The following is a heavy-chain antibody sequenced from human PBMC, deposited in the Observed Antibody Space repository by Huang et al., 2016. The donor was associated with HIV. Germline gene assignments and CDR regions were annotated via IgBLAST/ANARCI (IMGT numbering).Heavy chain of an antibody. Sequence: QVQLQQWGAGLLKPSETLSLTCAVYGGSSSGYYWSWIRQPPGKGLEWIGESNHRGSINCDSSLKSRVTISVDTSKKQFSLKLSSVSAADTAVYYCARLYFPTASSGYCASPRYFDYWGQGTLVTVSS. V-gene: IGHV4-34*01. CDR3: ARLYFPTASSGYCASPRYFDY. CDR1: GGSSSGYY. J-gene: IGHJ4*02. D-gene: IGHD3-22*01. CDR2: SNHRGSI.